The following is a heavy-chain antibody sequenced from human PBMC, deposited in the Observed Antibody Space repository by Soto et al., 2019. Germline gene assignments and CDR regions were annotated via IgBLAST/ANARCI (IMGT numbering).Heavy chain of an antibody. D-gene: IGHD3-16*01. CDR3: ARDGGDGYNDY. J-gene: IGHJ4*02. V-gene: IGHV3-30*04. CDR1: GFTFSSYA. CDR2: ISYDGSNK. Sequence: SCAASGFTFSSYAMHWVRQAPGKGLEWVAVISYDGSNKYYADSVKGRFTISRDNSKNTLYLQMNSLRAEDTAVYYCARDGGDGYNDYWGQGTLVTVSS.